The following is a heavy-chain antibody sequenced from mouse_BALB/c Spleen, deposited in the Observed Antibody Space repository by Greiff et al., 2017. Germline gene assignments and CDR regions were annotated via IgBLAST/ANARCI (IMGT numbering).Heavy chain of an antibody. V-gene: IGHV5-6-4*01. CDR2: ISSGGSYT. Sequence: EVHLVESGGGLVQPGGSLKLSCAASGFTFSSYTMSWVRQTPEKRLEWVATISSGGSYTYYPDSVKGRFTISRDNAKNTLYLQMSSLKSEDTAMYYCTRDKSGNYMDYWGQGTSVTVSS. J-gene: IGHJ4*01. D-gene: IGHD2-1*01. CDR3: TRDKSGNYMDY. CDR1: GFTFSSYT.